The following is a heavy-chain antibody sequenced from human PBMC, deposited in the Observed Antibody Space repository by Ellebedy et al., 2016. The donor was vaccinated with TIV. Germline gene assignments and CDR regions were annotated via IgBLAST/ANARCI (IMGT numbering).Heavy chain of an antibody. CDR1: GFTFSSYA. Sequence: GGSLRLSXAASGFTFSSYAMSWVRQAPGKGLEWVSAISGSGGSTYYADSVKGRFTISRDNSKNTLYLQMNSLRAEDTAVYYCAKDLERGPSLGRWFGDYWGQGTLVTVSS. D-gene: IGHD3-10*01. V-gene: IGHV3-23*01. J-gene: IGHJ4*02. CDR3: AKDLERGPSLGRWFGDY. CDR2: ISGSGGST.